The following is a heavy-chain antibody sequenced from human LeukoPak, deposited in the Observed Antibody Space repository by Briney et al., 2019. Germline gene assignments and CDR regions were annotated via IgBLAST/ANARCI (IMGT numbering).Heavy chain of an antibody. CDR3: ARGYCSTTSCYNDY. CDR2: ISYDGSNK. D-gene: IGHD2-2*02. Sequence: GRSLRLSCAASGFTFSNWAIHWVRQAPGKGLEWVAAISYDGSNKFYADSVKGRFTISRDNSKNSLYLQMNSLRAEDTALYYCARGYCSTTSCYNDYWGQGTLVTVSS. J-gene: IGHJ4*02. CDR1: GFTFSNWA. V-gene: IGHV3-30*04.